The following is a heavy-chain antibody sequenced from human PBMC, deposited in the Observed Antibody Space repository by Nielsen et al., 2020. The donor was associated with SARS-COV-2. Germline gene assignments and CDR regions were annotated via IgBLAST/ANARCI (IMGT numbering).Heavy chain of an antibody. V-gene: IGHV1-8*01. Sequence: ASVKVSCKASGYTFTSYDINWVRQATGQGLEWMGWMNPNSGNTGYAQKFQGRVTMTRNTSISTAYMELSSLRSEDTAVYYCARAGIAAAGRFFEGDYWGQGTLVTVSS. CDR2: MNPNSGNT. CDR1: GYTFTSYD. J-gene: IGHJ4*02. CDR3: ARAGIAAAGRFFEGDY. D-gene: IGHD6-13*01.